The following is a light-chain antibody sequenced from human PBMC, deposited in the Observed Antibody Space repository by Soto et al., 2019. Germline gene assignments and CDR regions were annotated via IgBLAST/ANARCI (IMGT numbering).Light chain of an antibody. V-gene: IGKV1-39*01. CDR3: QQSYSTPWT. CDR1: ESISNY. Sequence: DIQMTQSPSSLSASVGDRVTITCRASESISNYLNWYQQKPGKAPKLLIYAASSLQSGVPSRFSGSASGTDFTLIISSLQPEDFATYYCQQSYSTPWTFGQGTKVEIK. J-gene: IGKJ1*01. CDR2: AAS.